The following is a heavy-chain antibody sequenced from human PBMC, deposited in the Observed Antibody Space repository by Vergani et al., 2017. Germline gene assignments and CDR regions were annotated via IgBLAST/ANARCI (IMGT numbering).Heavy chain of an antibody. D-gene: IGHD6-13*01. CDR2: IFSNDEK. V-gene: IGHV2-26*01. CDR3: ARIGLCSSSLRFDP. Sequence: QVTLKESGPVLVKPTETLTLTCTVSGFSLSNARMGVSWLRQPPGKALEWLAHIFSNDEKSYSTSLKSRITISKDISKSQVVLTMTNMDPVDTATYYCARIGLCSSSLRFDPWGQGTLVTVSS. J-gene: IGHJ5*02. CDR1: GFSLSNARMG.